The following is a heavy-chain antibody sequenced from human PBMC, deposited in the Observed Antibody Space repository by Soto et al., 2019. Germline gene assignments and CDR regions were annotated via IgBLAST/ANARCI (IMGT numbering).Heavy chain of an antibody. CDR3: ARAAPVVTDF. J-gene: IGHJ6*02. V-gene: IGHV4-30-4*01. CDR1: GGSISSGDYY. Sequence: QVQLQESGPGLVKPSQTLSLTCTVSGGSISSGDYYWSWMRQPPGKGLEWIGYIYYSGSTYYNPSLKGRVTITVDTSKNQSSLKLSSVTAADTAVYYCARAAPVVTDFWGQGTTVTVSS. D-gene: IGHD5-18*01. CDR2: IYYSGST.